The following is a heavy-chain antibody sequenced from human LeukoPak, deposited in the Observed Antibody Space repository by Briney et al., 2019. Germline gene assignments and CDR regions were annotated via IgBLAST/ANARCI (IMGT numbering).Heavy chain of an antibody. CDR2: IVVGSGNT. D-gene: IGHD3-16*01. Sequence: GASVKVSCKASGFTFTSSAVQWVRQARGQRLEWIGWIVVGSGNTNYAQKFQERVTITRDMSTSTAYMELSSLRSEDTAVYYCAARGRLGAADRDYFDYWGQGTLVTVSS. CDR1: GFTFTSSA. J-gene: IGHJ4*02. CDR3: AARGRLGAADRDYFDY. V-gene: IGHV1-58*01.